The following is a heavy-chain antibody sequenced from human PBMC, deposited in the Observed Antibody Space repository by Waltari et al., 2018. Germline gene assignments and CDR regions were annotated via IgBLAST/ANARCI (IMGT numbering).Heavy chain of an antibody. D-gene: IGHD3-16*01. CDR1: GGPFSTYP. CDR2: IIPVLETP. V-gene: IGHV1-69*04. CDR3: TRGPRGDH. Sequence: QVQLVQSGGEVTKPGSSVQVSCRASGGPFSTYPIAWVRQAPGQGLEWMGRIIPVLETPSYAQKFQGRVTITADKSTSTAYMELSSLTSEDTAVYYCTRGPRGDHWGQGTLVTVSS. J-gene: IGHJ4*02.